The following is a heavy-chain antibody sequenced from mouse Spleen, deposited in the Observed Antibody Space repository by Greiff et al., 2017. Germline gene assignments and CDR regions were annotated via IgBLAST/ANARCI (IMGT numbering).Heavy chain of an antibody. Sequence: EVQLQQSGAELVRPGASVKLSCTASGFNIKDDYMHWVKQRPEQGLEWIGWIDPDNGDTEYASKFQGKATITADTSSNTAYLQLSSLTSEDTAVYYCTTGVKDAMDYWGQGTSVTVSS. CDR2: IDPDNGDT. CDR3: TTGVKDAMDY. CDR1: GFNIKDDY. D-gene: IGHD2-2*01. J-gene: IGHJ4*01. V-gene: IGHV14-4*01.